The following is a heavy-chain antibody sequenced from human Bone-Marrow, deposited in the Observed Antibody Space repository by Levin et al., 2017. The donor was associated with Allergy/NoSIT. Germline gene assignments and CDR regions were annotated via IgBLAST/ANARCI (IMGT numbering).Heavy chain of an antibody. CDR3: ASRSSSWYEDAFDI. Sequence: SETLSLTCTVSGGSISSSSYYWGWIRQPPGKGLEWIGSIYYSGSTYYNPSLKSRVTISVDTSKNQFSLKLSSVTAADTAVYYCASRSSSWYEDAFDIWGQGTMVTVSS. CDR2: IYYSGST. CDR1: GGSISSSSYY. D-gene: IGHD6-13*01. V-gene: IGHV4-39*01. J-gene: IGHJ3*02.